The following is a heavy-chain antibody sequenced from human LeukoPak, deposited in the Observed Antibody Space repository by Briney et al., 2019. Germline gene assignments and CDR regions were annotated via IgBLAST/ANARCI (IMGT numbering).Heavy chain of an antibody. CDR2: IWNDGGNK. CDR1: GFTFSSYG. J-gene: IGHJ4*02. V-gene: IGHV3-33*01. Sequence: GRSPRLSCAASGFTFSSYGMHWVRQAPGKGLEWVAVIWNDGGNKHYLDSVKGRFTISRDNSKNTLYLQMDSLRAEDTAVYYCARGNGHMFGYSDNWGQGTLVTGSS. D-gene: IGHD3-3*02. CDR3: ARGNGHMFGYSDN.